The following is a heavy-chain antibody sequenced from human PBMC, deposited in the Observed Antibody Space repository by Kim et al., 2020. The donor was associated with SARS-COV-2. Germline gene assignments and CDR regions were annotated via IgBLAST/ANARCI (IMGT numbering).Heavy chain of an antibody. J-gene: IGHJ6*02. D-gene: IGHD2-2*01. CDR2: IYYSGST. CDR3: ASIVVVPPGMDV. Sequence: SETLSLTCTVSGGSISSSSYYWGWIRQPPGKGLEWIGSIYYSGSTYYNPSLKSRVTISVDTSKNQFSLKLSSVTAADTAVYYCASIVVVPPGMDVWGQGTTVTVSS. CDR1: GGSISSSSYY. V-gene: IGHV4-39*01.